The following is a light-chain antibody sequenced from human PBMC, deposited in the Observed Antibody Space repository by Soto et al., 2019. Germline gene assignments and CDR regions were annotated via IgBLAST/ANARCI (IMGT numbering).Light chain of an antibody. CDR3: EPYDSSVYT. CDR1: QSISSW. V-gene: IGKV1-5*03. J-gene: IGKJ2*01. CDR2: RAS. Sequence: DIQMTQSPSTLSASVGDRVTITCRASQSISSWLAWYQQKPGKAPKRLICRASRLGNGVPSRFSGSASGTEFTLTCSSLQPDDFSTYYCEPYDSSVYTFGQGTKLQIK.